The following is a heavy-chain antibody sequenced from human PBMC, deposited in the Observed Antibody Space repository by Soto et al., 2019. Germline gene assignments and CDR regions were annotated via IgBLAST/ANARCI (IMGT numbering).Heavy chain of an antibody. D-gene: IGHD1-26*01. V-gene: IGHV4-39*01. CDR1: GDSISSGDYY. Sequence: SETLSLTCTVSGDSISSGDYYWSWVRQSPGKGLEWIGSIYYSGTTYYNPSLKSRVTISIDTSKNQFSLKLSSVTAADTAIYYCVRHAQWDIRAYWGQGSLVLVSS. J-gene: IGHJ4*02. CDR3: VRHAQWDIRAY. CDR2: IYYSGTT.